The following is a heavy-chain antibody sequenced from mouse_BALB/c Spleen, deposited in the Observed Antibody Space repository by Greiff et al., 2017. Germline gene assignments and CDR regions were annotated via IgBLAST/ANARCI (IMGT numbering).Heavy chain of an antibody. CDR2: ISYSGST. D-gene: IGHD1-2*01. CDR3: ARYGTATPFAY. V-gene: IGHV3-2*02. Sequence: EVMLVESGPGLVKPSQSLSLTCTVTGYSITSDYAWNWIRQFPGNKLEWMGYISYSGSTSYNPSLKSRISITRDTSKNQFFLQLNSVTTEDTATYYCARYGTATPFAYWGQGTLVTVSA. J-gene: IGHJ3*01. CDR1: GYSITSDYA.